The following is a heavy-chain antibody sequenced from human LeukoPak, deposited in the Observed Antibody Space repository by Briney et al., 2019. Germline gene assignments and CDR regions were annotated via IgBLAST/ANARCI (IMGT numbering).Heavy chain of an antibody. J-gene: IGHJ4*02. CDR3: ARDCSSTSCFGDY. CDR1: GFTFSSYA. V-gene: IGHV3-30*04. Sequence: GGSPRLSCAASGFTFSSYAIHWVRQAPGKGLEWVAVISYDGSNKYYADSVKGRFTISRDNSKNTLYLQMNSLRAEDTAVYYCARDCSSTSCFGDYWGQGTLVTVSS. CDR2: ISYDGSNK. D-gene: IGHD2-2*01.